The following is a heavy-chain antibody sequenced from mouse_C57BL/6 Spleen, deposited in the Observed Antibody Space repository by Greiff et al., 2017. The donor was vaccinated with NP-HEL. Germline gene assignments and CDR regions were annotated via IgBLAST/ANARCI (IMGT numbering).Heavy chain of an antibody. CDR3: ARVTALKAMDY. CDR1: GFTFSDFY. V-gene: IGHV7-1*01. J-gene: IGHJ4*01. CDR2: SRNKANDYTT. Sequence: EVNLVESGGGLVQSGRSLRLSCATSGFTFSDFYMEWVRQAPGKGLEWIAASRNKANDYTTEYSASVKGRFIVSRDTSQSILYLQMNALRAEDTAIYYCARVTALKAMDYWGQGTSVTVSS. D-gene: IGHD4-1*01.